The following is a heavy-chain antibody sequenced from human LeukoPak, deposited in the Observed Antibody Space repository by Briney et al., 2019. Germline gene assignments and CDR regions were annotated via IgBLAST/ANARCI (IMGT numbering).Heavy chain of an antibody. CDR1: GYTFTGYY. CDR2: INPNSGGT. J-gene: IGHJ4*02. V-gene: IGHV1-2*02. Sequence: GASVKVSCKASGYTFTGYYMQWVRQAPGQGLEWMGWINPNSGGTNYAQKFQGRVTMTRDTSISTAYMELSRLRSDDTAVYYCARDYYDSSGYYYLLLYYFDYWGQGTLVTVSS. CDR3: ARDYYDSSGYYYLLLYYFDY. D-gene: IGHD3-22*01.